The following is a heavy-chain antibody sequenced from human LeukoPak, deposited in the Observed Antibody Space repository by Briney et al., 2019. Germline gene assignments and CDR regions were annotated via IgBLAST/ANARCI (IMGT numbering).Heavy chain of an antibody. CDR2: IKSKPYGATT. CDR1: GFTFSSFP. J-gene: IGHJ4*02. CDR3: TSGPRDYDSSGYYRYFDS. V-gene: IGHV3-49*02. Sequence: PGGSLRLSCAASGFTFSSFPMNWVRQAPGKGLEWVGFIKSKPYGATTHYAASVKGRFTISRDDSKSIAYLQMNSLKTDDTAVYYCTSGPRDYDSSGYYRYFDSWGQGTLVTVSS. D-gene: IGHD3-22*01.